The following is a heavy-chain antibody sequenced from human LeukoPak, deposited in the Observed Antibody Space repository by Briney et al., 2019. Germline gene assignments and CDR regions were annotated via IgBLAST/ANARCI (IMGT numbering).Heavy chain of an antibody. V-gene: IGHV4-59*08. D-gene: IGHD1-26*01. J-gene: IGHJ4*02. CDR1: GGSITNYY. CDR3: ARQGELAIDY. CDR2: IYNTGRT. Sequence: PSETLSLTCSVSGGSITNYYWSWIRQSPGKGLEWIGFIYNTGRTNYNPSLQSRVTMSIDTSKNQFSLKLSSVTAADTAVYYCARQGELAIDYWGQGTLVAVSS.